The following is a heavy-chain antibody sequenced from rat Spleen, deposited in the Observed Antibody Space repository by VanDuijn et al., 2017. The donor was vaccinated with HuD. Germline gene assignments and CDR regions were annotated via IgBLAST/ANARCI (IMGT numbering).Heavy chain of an antibody. D-gene: IGHD1-9*01. CDR2: ISYDGSST. V-gene: IGHV5-46*01. Sequence: EVQLVESGGGLVQPGRSMKLSCVTSGFTFRSFPMAWVRQAPTKGLEWVAAISYDGSSTYYRDSVKGRFTISRDNAKSTLYLQMDSLRSEDTATYYGARQGTYYGYPYYFDYWGQGVMVTVSS. J-gene: IGHJ2*01. CDR1: GFTFRSFP. CDR3: ARQGTYYGYPYYFDY.